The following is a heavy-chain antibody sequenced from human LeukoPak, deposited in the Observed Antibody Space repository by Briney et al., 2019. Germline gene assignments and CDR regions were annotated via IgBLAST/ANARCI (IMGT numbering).Heavy chain of an antibody. D-gene: IGHD6-13*01. V-gene: IGHV3-23*01. CDR2: ISGSGGST. CDR1: GFTFSSYA. CDR3: AKDRVVAAAGTFDY. Sequence: PGGSLRLSCAASGFTFSSYAMSWVRQAPGKGLXXXXAISGSGGSTYYADSVKGRFTISRDNSKNTLYLQMNSLRAEDTAVYYCAKDRVVAAAGTFDYWGQGTLVTVSS. J-gene: IGHJ4*02.